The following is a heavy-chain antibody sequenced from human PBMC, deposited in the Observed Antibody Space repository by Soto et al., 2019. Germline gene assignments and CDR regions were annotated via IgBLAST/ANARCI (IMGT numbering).Heavy chain of an antibody. V-gene: IGHV1-69*12. Sequence: QFQLVQSGAEVKKPGSSVNVSCKASGGTFSSYAITWVRQAPGPGLEWMGGIIPIFGTANYAQKFQGRVTITEDESTSTAYMERRSLRSEETAVYYWARGAESTWNDGYDDWGQGCRVTVAA. D-gene: IGHD1-1*01. J-gene: IGHJ4*02. CDR2: IIPIFGTA. CDR1: GGTFSSYA. CDR3: ARGAESTWNDGYDD.